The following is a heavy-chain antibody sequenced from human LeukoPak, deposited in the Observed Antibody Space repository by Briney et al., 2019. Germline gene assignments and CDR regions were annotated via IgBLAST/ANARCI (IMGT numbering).Heavy chain of an antibody. CDR1: DDSLSRSVFV. D-gene: IGHD5-18*01. J-gene: IGHJ4*02. CDR2: IAYTGAT. V-gene: IGHV4-39*07. CDR3: ARVSGYSYVAPYYFDY. Sequence: SETLSLTCSVSDDSLSRSVFVWGWIRQTPGEGLEYIGSIAYTGATNYNPSLKSRVTISVDTSKNQFSLKLSSVTAADTAVYYCARVSGYSYVAPYYFDYWGQGTLVTVSS.